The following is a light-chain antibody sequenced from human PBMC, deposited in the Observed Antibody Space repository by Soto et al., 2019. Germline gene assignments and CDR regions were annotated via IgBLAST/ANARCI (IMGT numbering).Light chain of an antibody. CDR2: AAS. CDR3: QKYNSAPWT. V-gene: IGKV1-27*01. J-gene: IGKJ1*01. Sequence: DIQMTQSPSSLSASVGDRVTITCRASQGISSYLAWYQQKPGKVPRLLIYAASTLQSGVPSRFSGSGSETDFSLTINSLQPEDVATYYCQKYNSAPWTFGQGTKVEIK. CDR1: QGISSY.